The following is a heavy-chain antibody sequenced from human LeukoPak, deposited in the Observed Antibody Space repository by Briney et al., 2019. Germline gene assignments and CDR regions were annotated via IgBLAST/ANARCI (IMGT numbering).Heavy chain of an antibody. CDR1: RFTFSTYA. CDR2: ISGNGVST. D-gene: IGHD6-13*01. J-gene: IGHJ4*02. CDR3: AKPQYDSSWYYFDY. V-gene: IGHV3-23*01. Sequence: PGGSLRLSCAASRFTFSTYAMSWVRQAPGKGLEWVSTISGNGVSTYYANSVKGRFTISRDNSKDTLWLQMNSLRAEDTALYYCAKPQYDSSWYYFDYWGQGTLVTVSS.